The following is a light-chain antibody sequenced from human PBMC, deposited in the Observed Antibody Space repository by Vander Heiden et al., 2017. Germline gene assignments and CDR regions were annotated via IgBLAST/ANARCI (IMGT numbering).Light chain of an antibody. Sequence: DIQLTQPPSTLSASVGDRVTITCRASQSISSWLAWYQQKPGKAPKLLIYKASSLESGVPSRFSGSGSGTEFTLTISSLQPDDFATYYCQQYNSYWTFGKGTKVEIK. CDR3: QQYNSYWT. J-gene: IGKJ1*01. CDR1: QSISSW. V-gene: IGKV1-5*03. CDR2: KAS.